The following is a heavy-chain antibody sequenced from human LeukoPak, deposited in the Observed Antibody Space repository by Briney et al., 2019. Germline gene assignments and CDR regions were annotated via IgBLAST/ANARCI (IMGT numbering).Heavy chain of an antibody. V-gene: IGHV1-18*01. J-gene: IGHJ4*02. CDR1: GYSFTSYG. CDR3: ARAAGGGYFDF. Sequence: ASVKVTCKASGYSFTSYGISWVRQAPGQGLEWMGWISAYNSNTNYAQNLQGRVTMTTDTSTSTVYLDLRSLRSDDTAVYYCARAAGGGYFDFWGQGTLVTVSS. CDR2: ISAYNSNT. D-gene: IGHD6-13*01.